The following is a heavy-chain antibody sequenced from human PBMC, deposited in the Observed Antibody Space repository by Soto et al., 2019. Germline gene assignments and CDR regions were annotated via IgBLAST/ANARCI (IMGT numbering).Heavy chain of an antibody. Sequence: LRLSCAASGFTFSSYGMHWVRQAPGKGLEWVAVISYDGSNKYYADSVKGRFTISRDNSKNTLYLQMNSLRAEDTAVYYCAKDKYPRIAAAGMGFDYWGQGALVTVSS. CDR1: GFTFSSYG. V-gene: IGHV3-30*18. J-gene: IGHJ4*02. D-gene: IGHD6-13*01. CDR3: AKDKYPRIAAAGMGFDY. CDR2: ISYDGSNK.